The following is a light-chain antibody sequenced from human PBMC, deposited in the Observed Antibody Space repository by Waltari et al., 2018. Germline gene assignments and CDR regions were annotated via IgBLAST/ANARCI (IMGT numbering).Light chain of an antibody. CDR3: QMNGRLPVT. CDR2: GAS. J-gene: IGKJ1*01. Sequence: EIVLTQSPDTLSLSPGERATLSCRASQSIGTYLVWYQQKPGQAPRLLIFGASNRATGIPERFSGSGSGTDFSLTISRLEPEDFAVYYCQMNGRLPVTFGRGTRVEIK. CDR1: QSIGTY. V-gene: IGKV3-20*01.